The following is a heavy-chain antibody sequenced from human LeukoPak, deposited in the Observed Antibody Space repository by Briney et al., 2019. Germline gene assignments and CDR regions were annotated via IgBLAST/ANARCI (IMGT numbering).Heavy chain of an antibody. CDR2: IEDDGDQK. CDR1: GFTFSSYG. D-gene: IGHD5-12*01. V-gene: IGHV3-7*01. Sequence: GGSLRLSCAASGFTFSSYGMHWVRQAPGKGLEFVGNIEDDGDQKNYVDSVKGRFTISRDNLKNSLYLQMNSLRVEDTAVYYCARDIIRGQSDFDYWGQGVLVTVSS. J-gene: IGHJ4*02. CDR3: ARDIIRGQSDFDY.